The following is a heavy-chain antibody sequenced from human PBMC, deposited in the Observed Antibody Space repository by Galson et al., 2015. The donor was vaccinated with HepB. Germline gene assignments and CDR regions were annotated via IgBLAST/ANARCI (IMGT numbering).Heavy chain of an antibody. CDR3: ARGVDILTGYAVSLFDY. J-gene: IGHJ4*02. CDR2: INHSGST. V-gene: IGHV4-34*01. CDR1: GGSFSGYY. D-gene: IGHD3-9*01. Sequence: SETLSLTCAVYGGSFSGYYWSWIRQPPGKGLEWIGEINHSGSTNYNPSLKSRVTISVDTSKNQFSLKLSSVTAADTAVYYCARGVDILTGYAVSLFDYWGQGTLVTVSS.